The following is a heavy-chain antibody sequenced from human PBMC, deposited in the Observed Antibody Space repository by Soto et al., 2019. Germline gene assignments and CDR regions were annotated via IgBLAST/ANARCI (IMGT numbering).Heavy chain of an antibody. J-gene: IGHJ4*02. Sequence: GLSLRLSCAASGFTFSGHAMSCVLQAPGKGLEWVSTITDTGGETEYADSVRGRFTMSRYNSKKTLYLQMNSLRVEDSALYYCARGWTDSYPGSRIFAYWGWGTLVTVSS. D-gene: IGHD2-15*01. CDR3: ARGWTDSYPGSRIFAY. CDR1: GFTFSGHA. CDR2: ITDTGGET. V-gene: IGHV3-23*01.